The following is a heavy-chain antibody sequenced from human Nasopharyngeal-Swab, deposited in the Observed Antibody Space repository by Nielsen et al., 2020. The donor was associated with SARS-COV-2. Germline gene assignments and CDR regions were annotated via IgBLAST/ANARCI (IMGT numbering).Heavy chain of an antibody. D-gene: IGHD3-22*01. Sequence: GESLKISCAASGFTFSSYGMHWVRQAPGKGLEWVAVIWYDGSNKYYADSVKGRFTISRDNSKNTLYLQMNSLRAEDTAVYYCARGNYYDSSGYYYVAFEIWGQGTMVTVSS. CDR3: ARGNYYDSSGYYYVAFEI. J-gene: IGHJ3*02. CDR1: GFTFSSYG. V-gene: IGHV3-33*01. CDR2: IWYDGSNK.